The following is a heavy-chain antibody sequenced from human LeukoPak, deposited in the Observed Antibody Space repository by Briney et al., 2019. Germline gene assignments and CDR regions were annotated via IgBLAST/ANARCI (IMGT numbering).Heavy chain of an antibody. V-gene: IGHV4-30-2*01. Sequence: SQTLSLTCAVSGGSISSDGHSWSWIRRPPGKGLEWIGYIYHSGSTYYNPSLKSRVTISVDRSKNQFSLKLSSVTAADTAVYYCARVNALGGTVTTLGAFDIWGQGTMVTVSS. CDR3: ARVNALGGTVTTLGAFDI. CDR2: IYHSGST. J-gene: IGHJ3*02. CDR1: GGSISSDGHS. D-gene: IGHD4-17*01.